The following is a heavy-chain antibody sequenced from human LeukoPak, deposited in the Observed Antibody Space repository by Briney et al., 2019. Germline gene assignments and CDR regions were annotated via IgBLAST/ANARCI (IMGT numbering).Heavy chain of an antibody. CDR2: TYYRSKWYN. CDR1: GDSVSSNSAA. CDR3: AREVGVLEWLTLDY. D-gene: IGHD3-3*01. J-gene: IGHJ4*02. V-gene: IGHV6-1*01. Sequence: SQTLSLTCAISGDSVSSNSAAWYWIRQSPSRGLEWLGRTYYRSKWYNDYAVSVKSRITINPDTSKNQFSLQLNSVTPEDTAVYYCAREVGVLEWLTLDYWGQGTLVTVSS.